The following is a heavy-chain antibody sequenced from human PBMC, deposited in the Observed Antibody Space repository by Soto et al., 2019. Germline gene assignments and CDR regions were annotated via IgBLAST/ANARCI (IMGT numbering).Heavy chain of an antibody. V-gene: IGHV3-11*06. Sequence: GGSLRLSCAASGFRFSDYYMNWVRQAPGKGLEWLSYISNSGSYTNYADSVKGRFTISRDNAKNSLYLQMNSLRAGDTAVYYCARGIEVAVTYFDSWGQGSLVTVSS. CDR2: ISNSGSYT. CDR1: GFRFSDYY. CDR3: ARGIEVAVTYFDS. D-gene: IGHD6-19*01. J-gene: IGHJ4*02.